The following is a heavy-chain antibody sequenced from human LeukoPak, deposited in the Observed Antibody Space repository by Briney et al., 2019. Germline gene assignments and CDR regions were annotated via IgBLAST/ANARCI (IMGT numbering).Heavy chain of an antibody. V-gene: IGHV1-46*01. CDR3: ARGTDTIDP. CDR2: INPSGSST. Sequence: GASVKVSCKASGYSFTSHYMHWVRQAPGQGLEWLGLINPSGSSTLYAQKFQGRVTMTRDTSTSTVYMELSSLRSEDTAVYYCARGTDTIDPWGQGTLVTVSS. J-gene: IGHJ5*02. CDR1: GYSFTSHY. D-gene: IGHD3-3*01.